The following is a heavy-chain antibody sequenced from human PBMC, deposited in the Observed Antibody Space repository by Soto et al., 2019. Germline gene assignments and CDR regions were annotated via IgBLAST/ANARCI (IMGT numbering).Heavy chain of an antibody. CDR3: AIYPHDFLPNWLDP. V-gene: IGHV3-23*01. Sequence: EVQLWESGGGLVQPGGSLRLYCAASGFTFSSYAMSWVRQAPGKGLEWVSAISGSGGSTYYADSVKGRFTISRDNSKNTLYLQMNSLRAEDTAVYYCAIYPHDFLPNWLDPWGQGTLVTVSS. J-gene: IGHJ5*02. CDR2: ISGSGGST. D-gene: IGHD3-3*01. CDR1: GFTFSSYA.